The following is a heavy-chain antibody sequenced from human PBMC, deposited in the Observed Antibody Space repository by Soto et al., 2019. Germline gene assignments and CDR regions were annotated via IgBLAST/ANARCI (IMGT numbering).Heavy chain of an antibody. V-gene: IGHV4-61*01. Sequence: SETLSLTCTVSGGSVSSGSYYWSWIRQPPGKGLEWIGYIYCSGSTNYNPSLKSRVTISVDTSKNQFSLKLSSVTAADTAVYYCARAVGYSYGPFDYWGQGTLVTVSS. CDR2: IYCSGST. D-gene: IGHD5-18*01. CDR3: ARAVGYSYGPFDY. CDR1: GGSVSSGSYY. J-gene: IGHJ4*02.